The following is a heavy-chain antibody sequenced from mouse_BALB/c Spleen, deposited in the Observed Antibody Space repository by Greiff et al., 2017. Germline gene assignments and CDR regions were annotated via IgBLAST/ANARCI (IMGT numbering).Heavy chain of an antibody. V-gene: IGHV5-6-3*01. J-gene: IGHJ2*01. D-gene: IGHD2-3*01. Sequence: EVQRVESGGGLVQPGGSLKLSCAASGFTFSSYGMSWVRQTPDKRLELVATINSNGGSTYYPDSVKDRFTISRDNAKNTLYLQMSSLKSEDTAMYYCARDTDGYYFDYWGQGTTLTVSS. CDR3: ARDTDGYYFDY. CDR1: GFTFSSYG. CDR2: INSNGGST.